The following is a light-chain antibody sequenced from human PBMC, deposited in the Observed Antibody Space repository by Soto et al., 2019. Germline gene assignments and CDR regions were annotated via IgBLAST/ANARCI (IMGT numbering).Light chain of an antibody. Sequence: EIVLTQSPDTLSLSPGERATLSCRASQSVRSNYLAWYQQKPGQAPRFLIYDASSRATGIPDRFSGSGSGTEFTLTISRLEPEDFAVYYCQQYGSSPLTFGGRTKVEIK. CDR1: QSVRSNY. V-gene: IGKV3-20*01. J-gene: IGKJ4*01. CDR2: DAS. CDR3: QQYGSSPLT.